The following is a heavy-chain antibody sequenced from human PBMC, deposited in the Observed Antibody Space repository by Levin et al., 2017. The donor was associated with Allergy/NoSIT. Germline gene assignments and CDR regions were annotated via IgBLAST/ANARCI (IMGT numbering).Heavy chain of an antibody. Sequence: GALRLSCAASGFTFSSHWMSWVRQAPGKGLEWVANINQGGSEKYYVDSEKGRFTTSRDNAKNSLYLQMNSLRAEDTAVYYCARDGVDAGVYFDYWGQGTLVTVSS. D-gene: IGHD2-15*01. J-gene: IGHJ4*02. CDR1: GFTFSSHW. CDR2: INQGGSEK. CDR3: ARDGVDAGVYFDY. V-gene: IGHV3-7*01.